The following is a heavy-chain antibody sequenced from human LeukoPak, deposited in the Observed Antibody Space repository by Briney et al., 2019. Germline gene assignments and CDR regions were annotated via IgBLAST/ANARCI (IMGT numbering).Heavy chain of an antibody. CDR1: GGSISSYY. D-gene: IGHD3-10*01. Sequence: SETLSLTCTVSGGSISSYYWSWIRQPAGKGLEWIXRIYTSGSTNYNPSLKSRVTMSVDTSKNQFSLKLSSVTAADTAVYYCARVNYYGSGSPNDYWGQGTLVTVSS. J-gene: IGHJ4*02. V-gene: IGHV4-4*07. CDR3: ARVNYYGSGSPNDY. CDR2: IYTSGST.